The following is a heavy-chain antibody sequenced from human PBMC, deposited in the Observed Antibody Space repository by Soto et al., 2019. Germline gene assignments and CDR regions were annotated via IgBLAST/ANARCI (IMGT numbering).Heavy chain of an antibody. CDR1: GFTFRDHA. J-gene: IGHJ6*02. D-gene: IGHD5-12*01. CDR2: IWNDGSNK. CDR3: ARALFPDVDIYAMDV. Sequence: PGGSLRLSCAVSGFTFRDHAMHWVRQAPGKGREWLAIIWNDGSNKFYAGSVQGRFTISRDDSKNTVYLQMNTLSAEDTAVYYCARALFPDVDIYAMDVWGQGTTVTVSS. V-gene: IGHV3-33*01.